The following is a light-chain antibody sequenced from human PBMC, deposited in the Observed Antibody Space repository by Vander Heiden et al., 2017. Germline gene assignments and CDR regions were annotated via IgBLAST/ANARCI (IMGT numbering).Light chain of an antibody. CDR1: QSLLHSNGYSY. Sequence: DIVMTQSLLSLPVTPGEPASLSSRSSQSLLHSNGYSYLDWYLQKPGQSPQLLIYLGSNRASGVPDRFSGSGSGTDFTLKISRVEAEDVGVYYCMQSLQTPLTFGGGTKVEIK. CDR3: MQSLQTPLT. V-gene: IGKV2-28*01. CDR2: LGS. J-gene: IGKJ4*01.